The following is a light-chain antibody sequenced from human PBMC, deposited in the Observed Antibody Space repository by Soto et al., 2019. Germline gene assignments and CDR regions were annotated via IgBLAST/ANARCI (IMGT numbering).Light chain of an antibody. Sequence: EIVMTQSPATLSLPPGERATLSCRASQSVSSDLAWYHQKPGQAPRLLIYGAATRAAGIPARFSGSGSGTEFTLTINSLQSEDFVVYYCQKYNLWSRTFGQGTKVDIK. CDR2: GAA. J-gene: IGKJ1*01. CDR3: QKYNLWSRT. V-gene: IGKV3-15*01. CDR1: QSVSSD.